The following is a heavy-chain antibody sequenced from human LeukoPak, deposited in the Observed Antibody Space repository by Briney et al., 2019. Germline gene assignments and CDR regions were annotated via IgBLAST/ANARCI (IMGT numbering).Heavy chain of an antibody. CDR3: ARDPAPQGWFDS. CDR1: GFTLSTCW. Sequence: GGSLRLSCAASGFTLSTCWMHWVRQAPGKGLVWVSRINSEGSSTTYADSVKGRFTISRDSAKNILYLQMNSLRAEDTAVYHCARDPAPQGWFDSWGQGTLVTVSS. CDR2: INSEGSST. V-gene: IGHV3-74*01. J-gene: IGHJ5*01.